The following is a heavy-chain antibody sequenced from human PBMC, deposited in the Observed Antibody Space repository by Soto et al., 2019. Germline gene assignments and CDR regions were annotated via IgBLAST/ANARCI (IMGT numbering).Heavy chain of an antibody. CDR1: GHSFTGHY. CDR2: INPNSGDT. CDR3: ARALIGFLDWLPDNYYYGMDV. V-gene: IGHV1-2*02. J-gene: IGHJ6*02. D-gene: IGHD3-3*02. Sequence: ASVKVSCKVSGHSFTGHYMHWVRQAPGQGLEWMGWINPNSGDTNYARKFQGGVTMTRDTSIKTVYMELSSLRSDDTAVYYCARALIGFLDWLPDNYYYGMDVWGQGTTVTVSS.